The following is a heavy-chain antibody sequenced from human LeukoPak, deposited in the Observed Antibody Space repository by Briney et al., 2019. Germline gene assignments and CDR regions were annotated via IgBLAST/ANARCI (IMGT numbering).Heavy chain of an antibody. Sequence: GGSLRLSCAASGFTVSSNYMSWVRQAPGKGLEWVSVIYSGGSTYYADSVKGRFTISRDNSKNTLYLQMNSLRAEDTAVYYCASRSPSRTYDFWSGYYLHDAFDIWGQGTMVTVSS. CDR3: ASRSPSRTYDFWSGYYLHDAFDI. CDR2: IYSGGST. D-gene: IGHD3-3*01. V-gene: IGHV3-66*02. J-gene: IGHJ3*02. CDR1: GFTVSSNY.